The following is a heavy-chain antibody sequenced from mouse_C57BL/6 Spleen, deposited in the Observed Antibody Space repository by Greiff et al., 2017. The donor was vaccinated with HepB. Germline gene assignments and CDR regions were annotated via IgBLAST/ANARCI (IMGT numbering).Heavy chain of an antibody. D-gene: IGHD2-5*01. V-gene: IGHV1-82*01. CDR3: ARPYSNTWFAY. CDR2: IYPGDGDT. Sequence: VQLQQSGPELVKPGASVKISCKASGYAFSSSWMNWVKQRPGKGLEWIGRIYPGDGDTNYNGKFKGKATLTADKSSSTAYMQLSSLTSEDSAVYVCARPYSNTWFAYWGQGTLVTVSA. CDR1: GYAFSSSW. J-gene: IGHJ3*01.